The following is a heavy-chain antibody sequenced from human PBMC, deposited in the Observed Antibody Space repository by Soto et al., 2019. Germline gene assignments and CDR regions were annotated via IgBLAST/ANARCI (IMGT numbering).Heavy chain of an antibody. CDR3: ARDFGIAAAGTVSYYGMDV. V-gene: IGHV6-1*01. Sequence: SQTLSLTCAISGDSVSSNSAAWNWIRQSPSRGLEWLGRTYYRSKWYNDYAVSVKSRITINPDTSKNQFSLQLNSVTPEDTAVYYCARDFGIAAAGTVSYYGMDVWGQGTTVTVSS. CDR1: GDSVSSNSAA. D-gene: IGHD6-13*01. CDR2: TYYRSKWYN. J-gene: IGHJ6*02.